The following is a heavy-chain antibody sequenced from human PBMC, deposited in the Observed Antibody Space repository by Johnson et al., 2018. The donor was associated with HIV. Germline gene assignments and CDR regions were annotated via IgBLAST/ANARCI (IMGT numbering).Heavy chain of an antibody. CDR1: GFTFTNVW. Sequence: VQLVESGGGLVKPGGSLRFSCAVSGFTFTNVWMNWVRQVPGKGLEWVGRIKSRTDGGTTDYAAPVKGRFTISRADSKNTLYLQMNSRRAEDTAVYYCAKDIEGSSWWTPHDPDDAFDIWGQGTMVTVSS. J-gene: IGHJ3*02. D-gene: IGHD6-13*01. CDR3: AKDIEGSSWWTPHDPDDAFDI. CDR2: IKSRTDGGTT. V-gene: IGHV3-15*01.